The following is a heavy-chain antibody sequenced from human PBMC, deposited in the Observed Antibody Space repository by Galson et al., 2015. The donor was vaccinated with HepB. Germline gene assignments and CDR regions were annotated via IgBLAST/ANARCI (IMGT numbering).Heavy chain of an antibody. CDR2: IKPDGGEQ. Sequence: SLRLSCAASGFTFSTFWMGWVRQAPGKGLEWVANIKPDGGEQYYVDSVMGRFTISRDNAKNSLSLQMNSLRVDDTAIYYCTRDGSGWANFWGQGTLVTVSS. CDR3: TRDGSGWANF. D-gene: IGHD6-19*01. J-gene: IGHJ4*02. V-gene: IGHV3-7*03. CDR1: GFTFSTFW.